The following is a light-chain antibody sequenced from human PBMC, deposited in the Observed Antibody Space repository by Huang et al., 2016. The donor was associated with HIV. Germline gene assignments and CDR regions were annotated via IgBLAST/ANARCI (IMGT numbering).Light chain of an antibody. CDR2: SAS. CDR3: QQYQDWPPDALT. CDR1: QSISNN. J-gene: IGKJ4*01. V-gene: IGKV3-15*01. Sequence: EIVMTQSPVTLSVSPGERATLSCRASQSISNNLAWYQQKPGLAPRLLVYSASTRVTGIPARFSGSGSGTEITLTISSLQSEDFAIYYCQQYQDWPPDALTFGGGTKVE.